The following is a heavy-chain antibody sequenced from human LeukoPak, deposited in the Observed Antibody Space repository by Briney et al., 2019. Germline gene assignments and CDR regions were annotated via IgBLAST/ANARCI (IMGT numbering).Heavy chain of an antibody. CDR2: ISGSGGST. Sequence: QPGGSLRLSCAASGFTFSSYAMSWVRQAPGKGLEWVSAISGSGGSTYYADSVKGRFTISRDNSKNTLYLQMNSLRAEDTAVYFCAKGPSRYCSGGSCYSDYWGPGTLVTVSS. V-gene: IGHV3-23*01. D-gene: IGHD2-15*01. CDR3: AKGPSRYCSGGSCYSDY. J-gene: IGHJ4*02. CDR1: GFTFSSYA.